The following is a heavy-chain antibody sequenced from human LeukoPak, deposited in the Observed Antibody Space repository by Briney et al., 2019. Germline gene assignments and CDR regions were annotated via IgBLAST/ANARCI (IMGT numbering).Heavy chain of an antibody. J-gene: IGHJ4*02. V-gene: IGHV3-48*04. D-gene: IGHD5-18*01. CDR1: GFTFSSYA. CDR2: ISSSSSSI. Sequence: PGGSLRLSCAASGFTFSSYAMNWVRQAPGKGLEWISYISSSSSSIYYADSVKGRFTISRDNARTSLYLQMDSLRVDDTAVYFCARENGYRLDYWGQGSLVSVSS. CDR3: ARENGYRLDY.